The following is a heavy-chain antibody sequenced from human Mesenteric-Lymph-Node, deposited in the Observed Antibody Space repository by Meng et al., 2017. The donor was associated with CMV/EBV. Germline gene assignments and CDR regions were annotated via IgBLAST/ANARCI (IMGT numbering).Heavy chain of an antibody. CDR2: ITPYNDNT. D-gene: IGHD3-22*01. V-gene: IGHV1-18*01. CDR3: ARVKYRNSPRFYYAMDV. Sequence: ASVKVSCKTSGYTFTTYGMTWVRQAPGQGLEWMGWITPYNDNTRYAQEFQGRLTMTRDRSTTTAYMEMRDLRVEDTAVYYCARVKYRNSPRFYYAMDVWGQGTTVTVSS. CDR1: GYTFTTYG. J-gene: IGHJ6*02.